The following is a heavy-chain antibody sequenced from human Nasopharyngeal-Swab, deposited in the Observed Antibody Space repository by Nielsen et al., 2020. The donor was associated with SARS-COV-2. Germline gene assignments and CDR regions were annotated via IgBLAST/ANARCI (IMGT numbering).Heavy chain of an antibody. CDR1: GGSISSSSYY. V-gene: IGHV4-39*07. CDR2: IYYSGST. D-gene: IGHD3-10*01. J-gene: IGHJ6*03. Sequence: SETLSLTCTVSGGSISSSSYYWGWIRQPPGKGLEWIGSIYYSGSTYYNPSLKSRVTITVDTSKNQFSLKLSSVTAADTAVYYCARERGRGGIWNYYYYYMDVWGKETTVTVSS. CDR3: ARERGRGGIWNYYYYYMDV.